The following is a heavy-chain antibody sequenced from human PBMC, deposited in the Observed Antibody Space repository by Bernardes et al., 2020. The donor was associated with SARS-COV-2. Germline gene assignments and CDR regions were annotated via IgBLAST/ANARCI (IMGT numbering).Heavy chain of an antibody. D-gene: IGHD1-26*01. CDR1: GGSISVYY. J-gene: IGHJ4*02. CDR2: IHHTGTT. CDR3: AREWSSFDH. Sequence: SETLSLTCTVSGGSISVYYWSWIRQPPGKGLEWIGYIHHTGTTSYNSSLESRVAISVDTSKNQLSLRLNSVTAADTAVYYCAREWSSFDHWGQGTLVTVSS. V-gene: IGHV4-59*01.